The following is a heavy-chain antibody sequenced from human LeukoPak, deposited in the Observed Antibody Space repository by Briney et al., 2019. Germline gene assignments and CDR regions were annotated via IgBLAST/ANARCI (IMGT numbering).Heavy chain of an antibody. CDR3: ARPPMSRWGEAGDY. CDR1: GGSISTSNYY. CDR2: IYYSGGT. Sequence: SETLSLTCTVSGGSISTSNYYWAWIRRPPRKVLEWIGSIYYSGGTYYNPSFKSRVTISVHTSKNQFSLKLTSVTAADTAVYYCARPPMSRWGEAGDYWGQGALVTVSS. D-gene: IGHD3-16*01. V-gene: IGHV4-39*01. J-gene: IGHJ4*02.